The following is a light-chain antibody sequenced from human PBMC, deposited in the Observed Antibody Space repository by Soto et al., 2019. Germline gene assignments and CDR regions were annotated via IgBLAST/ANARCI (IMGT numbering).Light chain of an antibody. Sequence: EIVMTQSPATLSVSPGERATLSCRASQSVSSNLAWYQQKPGKAPRLLIYGASTRATGIPARFSGSGSGTEFTLTICSLQSEDFAVYYCQQYNNWLITFGQGTRLEIK. CDR2: GAS. V-gene: IGKV3-15*01. J-gene: IGKJ5*01. CDR1: QSVSSN. CDR3: QQYNNWLIT.